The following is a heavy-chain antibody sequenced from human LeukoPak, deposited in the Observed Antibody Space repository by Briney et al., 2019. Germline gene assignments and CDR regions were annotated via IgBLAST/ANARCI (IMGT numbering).Heavy chain of an antibody. V-gene: IGHV4-59*01. CDR2: IYYSGST. Sequence: PSETLSLTCTVSGGSINNSYWSWLRQPPGKGLEWIGYIYYSGSTQYNPSLKSRVTISVDTSKNQFSLKLTSVTAADTAVYYCARGEGRVAAANYWGQGTPVTVSS. D-gene: IGHD2-2*01. J-gene: IGHJ4*02. CDR1: GGSINNSY. CDR3: ARGEGRVAAANY.